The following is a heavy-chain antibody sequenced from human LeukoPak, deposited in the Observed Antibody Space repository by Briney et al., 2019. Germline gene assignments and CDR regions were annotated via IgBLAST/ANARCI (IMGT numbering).Heavy chain of an antibody. CDR3: VRCRGTTVLTRFDN. CDR2: IYSSGST. CDR1: GGSISNYY. V-gene: IGHV4-4*07. Sequence: SETLSLTCTVSGGSISNYYWSWIRQPAGKGLEWIGRIYSSGSTNYNPSLKSRVIMSVDTSKNQFSVNLTSVTAADTAVYYCVRCRGTTVLTRFDNWGQGTLVTVSS. D-gene: IGHD4/OR15-4a*01. J-gene: IGHJ4*02.